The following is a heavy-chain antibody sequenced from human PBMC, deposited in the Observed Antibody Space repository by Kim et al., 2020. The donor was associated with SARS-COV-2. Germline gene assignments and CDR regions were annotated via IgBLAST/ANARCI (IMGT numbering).Heavy chain of an antibody. Sequence: GGSLRLSCAASGFTVSTNYMNWVRQAPGKGLEWVSVIYSGGSTFYADSVQGRFAISRDDSKNTLYLQMNSLRVDDTAVYYCARATVKRGAFDIWGQGTIVTVSS. V-gene: IGHV3-53*01. CDR2: IYSGGST. CDR3: ARATVKRGAFDI. J-gene: IGHJ3*02. CDR1: GFTVSTNY. D-gene: IGHD1-1*01.